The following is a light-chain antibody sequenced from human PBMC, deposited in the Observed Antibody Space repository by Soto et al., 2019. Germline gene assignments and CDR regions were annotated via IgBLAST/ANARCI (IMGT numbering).Light chain of an antibody. Sequence: QSVLTQSPSVSGAPGQRVTISCTGSSSNIGAGYDVHWYQQFPGTAPKLLIYGNSNRPSGVPDRFSGSKSGTSASLAITGLQAEDEADYYCQSYDSSLSGVVFGGGTQLTVL. J-gene: IGLJ2*01. CDR3: QSYDSSLSGVV. V-gene: IGLV1-40*01. CDR1: SSNIGAGYD. CDR2: GNS.